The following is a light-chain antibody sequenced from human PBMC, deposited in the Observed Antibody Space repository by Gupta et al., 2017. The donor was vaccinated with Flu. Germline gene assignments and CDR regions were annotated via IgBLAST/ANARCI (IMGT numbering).Light chain of an antibody. V-gene: IGLV8-61*01. Sequence: QTVVTQEPSFSVSPGGTVTLTCGLSSGSVSSDYYPSWYQQTPGQAPRTLIYSTNTRSSGVPDRFSGSILGSKAALTITGAQADDESDYYCGLYVGSSVWLFGGGTKLTVL. CDR2: STN. CDR3: GLYVGSSVWL. J-gene: IGLJ3*02. CDR1: SGSVSSDYY.